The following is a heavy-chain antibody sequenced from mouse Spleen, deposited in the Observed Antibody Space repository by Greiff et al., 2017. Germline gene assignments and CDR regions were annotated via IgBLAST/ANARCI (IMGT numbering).Heavy chain of an antibody. CDR1: GFTFSSFG. CDR2: ISSGSSTI. V-gene: IGHV5-17*02. Sequence: EVQRVESGGGLVQPGGSRKLSCAASGFTFSSFGMHWVRQAPEKGLEWVAYISSGSSTIYYADTVKGRFTISRDNPKNTLFLQMTSLRSEDTAMYYCARGGYDERHFDYWGQGTTLTVSS. CDR3: ARGGYDERHFDY. D-gene: IGHD2-14*01. J-gene: IGHJ2*01.